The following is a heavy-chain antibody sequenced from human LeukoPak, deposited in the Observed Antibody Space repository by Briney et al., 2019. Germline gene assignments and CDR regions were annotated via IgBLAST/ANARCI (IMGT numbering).Heavy chain of an antibody. J-gene: IGHJ4*02. CDR3: ATYRQVLLPFES. Sequence: GGSLRLSCAASGFTFSASYMTWVRQAPGKGLEWLSYISGDSGDTNYADSVKGRFTISRDNAKNSLYLQMNSLRVEDTAIYYCATYRQVLLPFESWGQGTLVTVSS. D-gene: IGHD2-8*02. CDR1: GFTFSASY. CDR2: ISGDSGDT. V-gene: IGHV3-11*03.